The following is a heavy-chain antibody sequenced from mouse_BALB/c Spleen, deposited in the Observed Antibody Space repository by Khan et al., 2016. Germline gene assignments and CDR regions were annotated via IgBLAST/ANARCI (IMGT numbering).Heavy chain of an antibody. Sequence: QVQLQQSGAVLMKPGASVKISCKATGYTFSRYWIEWVKERPGHGLAWIGEILPGTGSTNYNEKLKGKATFTAETSSNTAYIQLSSLTSEDSAVYYCARGAYWGRGTLVTVSA. CDR2: ILPGTGST. V-gene: IGHV1-9*01. CDR3: ARGAY. J-gene: IGHJ3*01. CDR1: GYTFSRYW.